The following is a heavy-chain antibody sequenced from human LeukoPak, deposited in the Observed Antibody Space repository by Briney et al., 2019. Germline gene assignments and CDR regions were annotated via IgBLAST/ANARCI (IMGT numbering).Heavy chain of an antibody. V-gene: IGHV4-59*01. CDR1: GDSISSYY. CDR3: ATKGPSDAFDI. J-gene: IGHJ3*02. Sequence: SETLSLTCTVSGDSISSYYWSWIRQPPGKGLEWIGYIYYSGSTNYNPSLKSRVTISVDTSKNQFSLKLSSVTAADTAVYYCATKGPSDAFDIWGQGTMVTVSS. CDR2: IYYSGST.